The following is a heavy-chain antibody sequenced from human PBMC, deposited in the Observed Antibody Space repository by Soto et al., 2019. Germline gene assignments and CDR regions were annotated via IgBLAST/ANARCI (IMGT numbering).Heavy chain of an antibody. J-gene: IGHJ6*02. CDR3: ARKDCSSTSCYVSYYYYGMDV. CDR2: ISYDGSNK. V-gene: IGHV3-30-3*01. Sequence: HPGGSLRLSCAASGFTFSSYAMHWVRQAPGKGLEWVAVISYDGSNKYYADSVKGRFTISRDNSKNTLYLQMNSLRAEDTAVYYCARKDCSSTSCYVSYYYYGMDVWGQGTTVTVSS. CDR1: GFTFSSYA. D-gene: IGHD2-2*01.